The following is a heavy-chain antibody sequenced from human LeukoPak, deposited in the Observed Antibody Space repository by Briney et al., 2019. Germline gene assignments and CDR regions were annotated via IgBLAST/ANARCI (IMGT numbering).Heavy chain of an antibody. V-gene: IGHV3-23*01. D-gene: IGHD1-26*01. CDR3: AKDNGGSYFGSGVGLDY. J-gene: IGHJ4*02. CDR2: ISGSGGST. Sequence: GGSLRLSCAASGFTFSSYAMSWVRQAPGKGLEWVSAISGSGGSTYYADSVKGRFTISRDNSKNTLYLQMNSLRAEDTAVYYCAKDNGGSYFGSGVGLDYWGQGTLVTVSS. CDR1: GFTFSSYA.